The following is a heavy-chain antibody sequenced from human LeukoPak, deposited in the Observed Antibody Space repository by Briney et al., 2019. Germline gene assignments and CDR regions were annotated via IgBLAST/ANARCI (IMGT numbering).Heavy chain of an antibody. V-gene: IGHV3-23*01. J-gene: IGHJ4*02. D-gene: IGHD3-22*01. Sequence: GGSLRLSCAASGFTFSSYAMSWVRQAPGKGLEWVSAISGSGGSTYYADSVKGRFTISRDNAKNSLYLQMNSLRAEDTAVYYCARITTLHHDYWGQGTLVTVSS. CDR1: GFTFSSYA. CDR3: ARITTLHHDY. CDR2: ISGSGGST.